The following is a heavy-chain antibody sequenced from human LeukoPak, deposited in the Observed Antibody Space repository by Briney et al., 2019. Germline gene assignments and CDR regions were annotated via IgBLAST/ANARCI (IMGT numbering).Heavy chain of an antibody. Sequence: SETLSLTCAVSGGSISSGGYSWSWIRQPPGKGLEWIGYIYHSGSTYYNPSLKSRVTISVDRSKNQFSLKLSSVTAADTAVYYCARNGGNSDYDYWGQGTLVTVSA. CDR3: ARNGGNSDYDY. CDR2: IYHSGST. D-gene: IGHD4-23*01. J-gene: IGHJ4*02. CDR1: GGSISSGGYS. V-gene: IGHV4-30-2*01.